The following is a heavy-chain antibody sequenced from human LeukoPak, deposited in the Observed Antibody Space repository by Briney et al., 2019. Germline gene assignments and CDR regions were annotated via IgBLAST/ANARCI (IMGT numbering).Heavy chain of an antibody. V-gene: IGHV1-69*02. J-gene: IGHJ4*02. CDR3: ARPGSSWYYFDY. CDR2: IIPILGIA. CDR1: GYTFTAYY. Sequence: ASVKVSCKASGYTFTAYYMHWVRQAPGQGLEWMGRIIPILGIANYAQKFQGRVTITADKSTSTAYMELSSLRSEDTAVYYCARPGSSWYYFDYWGQGTLVTVSS. D-gene: IGHD6-13*01.